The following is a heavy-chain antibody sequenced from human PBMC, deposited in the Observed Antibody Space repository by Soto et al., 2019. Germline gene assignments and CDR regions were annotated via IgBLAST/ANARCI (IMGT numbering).Heavy chain of an antibody. Sequence: QVQLVQSGAEVKKPGASVKVSCRASGYLFSGYGINWVRQVPGQGLEGMGWISPYNGNKNYAQKFQGRVTMTTDTSTSTAYMEVRSLRSDDTAVYYCVRDLDGSGSYYTDYWGQGSLVTVSS. V-gene: IGHV1-18*01. CDR1: GYLFSGYG. D-gene: IGHD3-10*01. J-gene: IGHJ4*02. CDR3: VRDLDGSGSYYTDY. CDR2: ISPYNGNK.